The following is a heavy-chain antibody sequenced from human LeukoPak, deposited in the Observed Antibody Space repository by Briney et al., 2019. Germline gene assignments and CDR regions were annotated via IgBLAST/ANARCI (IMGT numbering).Heavy chain of an antibody. J-gene: IGHJ6*02. Sequence: GESLKISCKGSGYSFSNYWIGWVRQMPGKGLEWMGIIYPGDSDARYSPSSEGQVTISVDKTISTAYLQWSSLTASDTATYYCTRHEARTRYYYYGMDVWGQGTTVTVSS. CDR2: IYPGDSDA. CDR3: TRHEARTRYYYYGMDV. D-gene: IGHD1-1*01. CDR1: GYSFSNYW. V-gene: IGHV5-51*01.